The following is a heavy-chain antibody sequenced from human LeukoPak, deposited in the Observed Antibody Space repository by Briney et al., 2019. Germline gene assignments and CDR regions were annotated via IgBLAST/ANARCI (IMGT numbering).Heavy chain of an antibody. CDR2: INSDGSST. CDR3: ARVEASGYDYGAFDY. CDR1: GFTFSSYW. J-gene: IGHJ4*02. V-gene: IGHV3-74*01. D-gene: IGHD5-12*01. Sequence: PGGSLRLSCAASGFTFSSYWMHWVRQAPGKGLVWVSRINSDGSSTSYADSVKGRFTISRDNAKNSLYLQMSSLRADDTAVYYCARVEASGYDYGAFDYWGQGTLVTVSS.